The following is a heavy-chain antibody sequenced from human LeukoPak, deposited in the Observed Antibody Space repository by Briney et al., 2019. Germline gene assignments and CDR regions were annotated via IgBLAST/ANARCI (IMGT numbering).Heavy chain of an antibody. J-gene: IGHJ4*02. Sequence: GGSLRLSCAASGFTFSSYWMSWVRQAPGKGLEWVAHINQDGSEKHFVDSVEGRFTISRDNAANSLFLQMNSLRAEHTAVYYCAREYDYGASRADYWGQGTLVTVSS. CDR3: AREYDYGASRADY. V-gene: IGHV3-7*01. D-gene: IGHD4-17*01. CDR1: GFTFSSYW. CDR2: INQDGSEK.